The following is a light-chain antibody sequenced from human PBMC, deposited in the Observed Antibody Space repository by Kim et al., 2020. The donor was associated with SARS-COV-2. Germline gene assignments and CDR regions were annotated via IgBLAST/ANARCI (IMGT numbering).Light chain of an antibody. J-gene: IGKJ5*01. CDR3: QQYHNLVS. CDR2: DAS. Sequence: APSLGDRVTLTCQASQHMTNYLNGYQQKAGKAPKLLIYDASILEAGVPSRFSGSQSGTHFAFTITNLQPEDVATYYCQQYHNLVSFGQGTRLEIK. V-gene: IGKV1-33*01. CDR1: QHMTNY.